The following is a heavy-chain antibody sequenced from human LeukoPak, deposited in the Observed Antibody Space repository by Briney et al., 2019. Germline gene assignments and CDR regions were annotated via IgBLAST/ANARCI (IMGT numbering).Heavy chain of an antibody. V-gene: IGHV4-34*01. CDR1: GGSFNPYY. CDR2: INHSGST. J-gene: IGHJ4*02. D-gene: IGHD1-26*01. CDR3: ARGGRYYDY. Sequence: SETLSLTCAVYGGSFNPYYWSWIRQPPGKGLEWIGEINHSGSTNYNPSLKSRVTISVDTSKSQFSLNLSSVTAADTAVYYCARGGRYYDYWGQGTLVTVSS.